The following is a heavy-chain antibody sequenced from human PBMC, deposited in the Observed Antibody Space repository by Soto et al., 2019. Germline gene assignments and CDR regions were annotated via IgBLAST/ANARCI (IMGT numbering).Heavy chain of an antibody. V-gene: IGHV3-23*01. Sequence: EVQLLESGGGLVQPGGSLRLSCAASGFTFSSYAMSWVRQAPGKGLEWVSAISGSGGSTYYADSVKGRFTISRDNSKNTLYLQMNSLGAEDTAVYYCAKDGGGDCYSWLGCDWYFDLWGRGTLVTVSS. J-gene: IGHJ2*01. CDR1: GFTFSSYA. CDR3: AKDGGGDCYSWLGCDWYFDL. CDR2: ISGSGGST. D-gene: IGHD2-21*02.